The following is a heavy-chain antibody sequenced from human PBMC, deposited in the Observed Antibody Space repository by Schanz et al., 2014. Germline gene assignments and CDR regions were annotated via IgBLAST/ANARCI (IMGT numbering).Heavy chain of an antibody. CDR1: GFTFSDYY. CDR3: ARFLARYQYYGVDV. Sequence: QVQLVESGGDLVKPGGSLRLSCAASGFTFSDYYMAWIRQAPGKGLEWVSHISGSSIHKNYADSVKGRFSISRDNGETSVYLQINSLRVEDTAVYYCARFLARYQYYGVDVWGQGTTVNVSS. D-gene: IGHD3-3*01. CDR2: ISGSSIHK. J-gene: IGHJ6*02. V-gene: IGHV3-11*05.